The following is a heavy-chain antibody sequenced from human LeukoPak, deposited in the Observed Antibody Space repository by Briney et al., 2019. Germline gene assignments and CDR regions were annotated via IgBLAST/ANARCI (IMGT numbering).Heavy chain of an antibody. D-gene: IGHD4-17*01. V-gene: IGHV3-23*01. CDR3: TKDPNGDYIGAFDP. CDR2: ITGSHGRT. CDR1: GFTFSSFA. Sequence: GGSLRLSCAASGFTFSSFAMTWIRQAPGKGLEWVSSITGSHGRTYTTDSVKGRFTISRDNSQNTLYLQMNSLRAEDTAVYYCTKDPNGDYIGAFDPWGQGTLVTVSS. J-gene: IGHJ5*02.